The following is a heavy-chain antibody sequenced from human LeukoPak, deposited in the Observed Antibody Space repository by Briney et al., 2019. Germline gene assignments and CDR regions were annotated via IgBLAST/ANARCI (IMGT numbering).Heavy chain of an antibody. V-gene: IGHV3-74*01. CDR1: GLTFSSYW. D-gene: IGHD3-16*01. CDR2: INSDGSST. Sequence: GGSLRLSCAASGLTFSSYWMHWVRKAPGKGLVWVSRINSDGSSTSYADSVKGRFTISRDNAKNTLYLQMNSLRAEDTAVYYCARGGDDYVWGSPLDYWGQGTLVTVSS. CDR3: ARGGDDYVWGSPLDY. J-gene: IGHJ4*02.